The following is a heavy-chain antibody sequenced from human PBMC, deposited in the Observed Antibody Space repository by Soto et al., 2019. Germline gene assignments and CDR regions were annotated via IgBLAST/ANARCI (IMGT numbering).Heavy chain of an antibody. J-gene: IGHJ5*02. CDR2: IFYSGST. V-gene: IGHV4-39*07. CDR3: ARVPGP. D-gene: IGHD3-10*01. CDR1: GGSISSSSYY. Sequence: TSETLSLTCTVSGGSISSSSYYWGWIRQPPGKGLEWIGSIFYSGSTYYNPSLKSRVTISVDTSKNQFSLKLSSVTAADTAVYYCARVPGPWGQGTLVTVSS.